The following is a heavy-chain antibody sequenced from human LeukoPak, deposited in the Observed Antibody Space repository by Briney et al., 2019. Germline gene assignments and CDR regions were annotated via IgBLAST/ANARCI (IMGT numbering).Heavy chain of an antibody. CDR1: GGSISSGGYY. CDR3: ARAHLNDGVSDY. V-gene: IGHV4-31*03. Sequence: SETLSLTCTVSGGSISSGGYYWSWIRQHPGKGLEWIGYIYYSGSTYYNPSLKSRVTISVDTSKNQFSLKLSSVTAADTAVYYCARAHLNDGVSDYWGQGTLVTVSS. CDR2: IYYSGST. J-gene: IGHJ4*02.